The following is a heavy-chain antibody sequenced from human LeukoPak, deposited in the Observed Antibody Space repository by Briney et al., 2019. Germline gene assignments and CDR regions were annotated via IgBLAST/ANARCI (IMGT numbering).Heavy chain of an antibody. D-gene: IGHD1-26*01. V-gene: IGHV3-23*01. CDR3: AKRYLGASGSYNLDS. CDR2: ITGSGDRA. J-gene: IGHJ4*02. Sequence: PGGSLRLSCAASGFTFSNYWMSWVRQAPGKGLEGVSAITGSGDRAFYADSVRGRFSISRDNFRNTLYLQMNSLRAEDTAVYYCAKRYLGASGSYNLDSWGQGTPVTVSS. CDR1: GFTFSNYW.